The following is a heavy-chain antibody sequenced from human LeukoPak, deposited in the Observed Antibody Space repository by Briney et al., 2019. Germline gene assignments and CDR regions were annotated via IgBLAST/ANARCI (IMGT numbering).Heavy chain of an antibody. Sequence: TGGSLRLSCAASGFTFSSYAMSWVRQAPGKGQEWVSAISGSGGSTYYADSVKDRFTISRDNSKNTLYLQMNSLRADDTAVYYWAKIEFSGGSYYFDYWGQGTLVTVSS. CDR2: ISGSGGST. V-gene: IGHV3-23*01. CDR1: GFTFSSYA. D-gene: IGHD2-15*01. CDR3: AKIEFSGGSYYFDY. J-gene: IGHJ4*02.